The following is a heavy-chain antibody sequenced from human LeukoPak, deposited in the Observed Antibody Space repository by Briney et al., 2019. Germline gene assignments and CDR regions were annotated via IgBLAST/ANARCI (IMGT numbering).Heavy chain of an antibody. J-gene: IGHJ5*02. Sequence: SETLSLTCTVSGGSISSYYWSWIRQPPGKGLELIGYINYSGSTNYNPSLKSRVIMSVDTSKNQFSLKLSSVTAADTAAYYCARVGLNMNWFDPWGQGTLVSVSS. CDR1: GGSISSYY. V-gene: IGHV4-59*12. CDR2: INYSGST. D-gene: IGHD2/OR15-2a*01. CDR3: ARVGLNMNWFDP.